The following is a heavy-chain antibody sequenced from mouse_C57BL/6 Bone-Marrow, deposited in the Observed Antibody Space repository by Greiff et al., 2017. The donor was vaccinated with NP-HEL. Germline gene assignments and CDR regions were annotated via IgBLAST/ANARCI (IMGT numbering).Heavy chain of an antibody. CDR2: IDPNRGGT. J-gene: IGHJ3*01. D-gene: IGHD2-3*01. V-gene: IGHV1-72*01. CDR3: AKERLLVFAY. CDR1: GYTFTSYW. Sequence: QVQLQQPGTELVKPGASVKLSCKASGYTFTSYWMHWVKQRPGRGLEWIGRIDPNRGGTKYNEKFKSKAKLTVDKPYSTAYMQLSSLTSEDSAVYYCAKERLLVFAYWGQGTLVTVSA.